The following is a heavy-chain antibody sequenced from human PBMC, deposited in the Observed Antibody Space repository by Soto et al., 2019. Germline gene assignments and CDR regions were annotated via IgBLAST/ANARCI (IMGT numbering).Heavy chain of an antibody. CDR1: GFSLSTIGVG. CDR2: IYWDNDK. D-gene: IGHD3-3*02. CDR3: AHSRPGHFRFDP. V-gene: IGHV2-5*02. Sequence: SAPTLVNPTQTLTLTCTFSGFSLSTIGVGVGWIRQPPGKALEWLALIYWDNDKRYSPPLKNRVTISKDTSKNQVVLTMTNMDPVDTATYYCAHSRPGHFRFDPWGQGTLVTVSS. J-gene: IGHJ5*02.